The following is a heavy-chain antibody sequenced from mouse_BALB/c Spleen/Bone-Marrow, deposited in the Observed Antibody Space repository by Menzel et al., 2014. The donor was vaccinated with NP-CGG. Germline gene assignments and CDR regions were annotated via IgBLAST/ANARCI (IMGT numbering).Heavy chain of an antibody. Sequence: QVQLQQSGPELVKPGASVKMSCKASGYTFTDYVIRWVKQRTGQGLEWIGEIYPGSGGTYSNEKFKGKATLTADKSSNTAYMQLSSLTSEDSAVYFCARSPNWDPYYAVDSWGQGTSVTVSS. CDR3: ARSPNWDPYYAVDS. CDR2: IYPGSGGT. CDR1: GYTFTDYV. D-gene: IGHD4-1*01. J-gene: IGHJ4*01. V-gene: IGHV1-81*01.